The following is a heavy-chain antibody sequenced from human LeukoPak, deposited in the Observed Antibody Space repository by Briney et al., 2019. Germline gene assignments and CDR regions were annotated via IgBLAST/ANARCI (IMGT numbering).Heavy chain of an antibody. J-gene: IGHJ5*02. CDR1: GGSISSSSYY. Sequence: PSETLSLTCTVSGGSISSSSYYWGWNRQPPGKGLEWIGSIYYSGSTYYNPSLKSRVTISVDTSKNQFSLKLSSVTAADTAVYYCARVRVVWFGELNWFDPWGQGTLVTVSS. CDR2: IYYSGST. D-gene: IGHD3-10*01. CDR3: ARVRVVWFGELNWFDP. V-gene: IGHV4-39*07.